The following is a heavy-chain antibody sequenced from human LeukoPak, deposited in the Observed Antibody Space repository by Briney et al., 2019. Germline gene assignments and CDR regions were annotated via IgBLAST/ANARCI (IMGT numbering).Heavy chain of an antibody. D-gene: IGHD6-13*01. V-gene: IGHV4-30-4*01. CDR2: IYYSGTA. CDR1: GVSLSSSDHY. CDR3: ARGDSSSWSFKI. Sequence: SETLSLTCTVSGVSLSSSDHYWSWIRQPPGQGLEWIAYIYYSGTAYYNPSLKRRASISVDTSKNQFSLKLSSVTAADTAVYYCARGDSSSWSFKIWGQGTLVNVSS. J-gene: IGHJ4*02.